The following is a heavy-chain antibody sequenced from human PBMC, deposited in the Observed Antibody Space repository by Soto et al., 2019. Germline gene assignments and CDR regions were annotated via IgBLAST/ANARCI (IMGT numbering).Heavy chain of an antibody. CDR1: GFTFSSYG. V-gene: IGHV3-30*03. CDR2: ISHDGSNK. CDR3: AHGRGAYYDFLSGSD. D-gene: IGHD3-3*01. J-gene: IGHJ4*02. Sequence: VQLVESGGGVVQPGRSLRLSCAASGFTFSSYGMHWVRQAPGKGLEWVAVISHDGSNKYYADSVKGRFTISRDNSKNTLYLQMNSLRPEDTAVYYCAHGRGAYYDFLSGSDWGQGTLVTVSS.